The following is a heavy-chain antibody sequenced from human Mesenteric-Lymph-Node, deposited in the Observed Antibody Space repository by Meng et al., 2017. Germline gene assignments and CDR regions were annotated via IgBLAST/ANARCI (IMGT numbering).Heavy chain of an antibody. J-gene: IGHJ4*02. Sequence: QVQLHQWGAGLLKPSATLLLTCSVNGWSLGGAYWNWIRQPPGKGLEWIGEIIHGGSPSYNPSIKSRVTISIDTSKNQLSLMLSSVTAADTAVYYCARRPTGIDYWGQGTLVTVSS. CDR1: GWSLGGAY. D-gene: IGHD2-8*02. CDR3: ARRPTGIDY. CDR2: IIHGGSP. V-gene: IGHV4-34*12.